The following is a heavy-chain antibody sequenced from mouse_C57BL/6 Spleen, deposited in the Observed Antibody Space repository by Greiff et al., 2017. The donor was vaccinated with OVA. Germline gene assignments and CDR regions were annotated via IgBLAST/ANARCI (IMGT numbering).Heavy chain of an antibody. J-gene: IGHJ3*01. V-gene: IGHV1-82*01. D-gene: IGHD1-1*01. CDR2: IYPGDGDT. Sequence: QVQLKESGPELVKPGASVKISCKASGYAFSSSWMNWVKQRPGKGLEWIGRIYPGDGDTNYNGKFKGKATLTADKSSSTAYMQLSSLTSEDSAVYFCARSAYGGFAYWGQGTLVTVSA. CDR1: GYAFSSSW. CDR3: ARSAYGGFAY.